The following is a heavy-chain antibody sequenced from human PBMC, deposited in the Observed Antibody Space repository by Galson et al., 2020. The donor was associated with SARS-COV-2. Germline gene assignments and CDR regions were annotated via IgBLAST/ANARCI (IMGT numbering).Heavy chain of an antibody. CDR2: ISYAGVTK. V-gene: IGHV3-30-3*01. Sequence: LSLTCAASGFTFSDYAMHWVRQAPGKGLEWVAIISYAGVTKHADSVKGRFTISRDNSMHTLHLQLNTLRTEDTAVYYCARETADSSSSFFDFWGQGTLVTVSS. J-gene: IGHJ4*02. CDR3: ARETADSSSSFFDF. D-gene: IGHD6-6*01. CDR1: GFTFSDYA.